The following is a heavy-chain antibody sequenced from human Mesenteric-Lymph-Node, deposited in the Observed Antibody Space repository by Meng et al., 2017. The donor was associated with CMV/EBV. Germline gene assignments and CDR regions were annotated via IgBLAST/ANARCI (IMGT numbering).Heavy chain of an antibody. J-gene: IGHJ4*02. D-gene: IGHD1-1*01. CDR2: LSSYNGNT. Sequence: VQLVQSGPEVKRPGASVKVSCRTSGFTFTSFGFTWVRQAPGQGLEWMGWLSSYNGNTNYAQKFQDRVTMTADKSTNTAYMELRNLRSDDTAMYYCARDRDTDRYSPFDYWGQGTLVTVSS. CDR3: ARDRDTDRYSPFDY. V-gene: IGHV1-18*01. CDR1: GFTFTSFG.